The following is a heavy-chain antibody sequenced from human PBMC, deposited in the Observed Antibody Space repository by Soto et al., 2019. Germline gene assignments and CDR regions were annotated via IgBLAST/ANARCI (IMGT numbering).Heavy chain of an antibody. CDR3: ARDPYSSSSDNWFDP. D-gene: IGHD6-6*01. Sequence: ASVKVSCKASGYTFTSYYMHWVRQAPGQGLEWMGIINPSGGSTSYAQKFQGRVTMTRDTSTSTVYMELSSLRSEDTAVYFCARDPYSSSSDNWFDPWGQGTLVTVSS. CDR2: INPSGGST. J-gene: IGHJ5*02. CDR1: GYTFTSYY. V-gene: IGHV1-46*01.